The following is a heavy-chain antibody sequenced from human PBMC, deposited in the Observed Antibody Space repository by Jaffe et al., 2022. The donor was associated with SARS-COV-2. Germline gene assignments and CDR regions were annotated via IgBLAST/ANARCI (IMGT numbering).Heavy chain of an antibody. D-gene: IGHD3-22*01. J-gene: IGHJ4*02. Sequence: EVQLVESGGGLVQPGGSLRLSCAASGFTFSWYWMSWVRQAPGKGPEWVANIREDGNEKYYVDSVKGRFTISRDNAKNSLYLQMNSLRAEDTAVYYCAREFHGRSGYVEYWGQGTLVTVSS. CDR3: AREFHGRSGYVEY. CDR2: IREDGNEK. V-gene: IGHV3-7*01. CDR1: GFTFSWYW.